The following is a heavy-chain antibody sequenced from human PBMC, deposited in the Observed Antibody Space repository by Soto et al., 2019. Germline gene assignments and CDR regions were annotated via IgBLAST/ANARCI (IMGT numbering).Heavy chain of an antibody. CDR3: ARGWEGYFDY. J-gene: IGHJ4*02. D-gene: IGHD1-26*01. Sequence: GGSLRLSCAVSGFTFSSYWMGWVRQAPGTGLEWVANINRDGSEKHYVDSVEGRFTISRDNAKNSLYLHINSLRVDDTAVYYCARGWEGYFDYWGQGTLVTVSS. CDR1: GFTFSSYW. CDR2: INRDGSEK. V-gene: IGHV3-7*03.